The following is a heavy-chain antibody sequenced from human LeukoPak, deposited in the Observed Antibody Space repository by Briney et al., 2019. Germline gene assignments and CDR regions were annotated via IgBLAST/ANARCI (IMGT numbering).Heavy chain of an antibody. D-gene: IGHD5-24*01. Sequence: ASVKVSCKASGYTFTGYYMHWVRQAPGQGLEWMGRINPNSGGTNYAQKFQGRVTMTRDTSISTAYMELSRLRSDDTAVYYCARDLRRGWSRDGYIPFDYWGQGTLVTVSS. CDR3: ARDLRRGWSRDGYIPFDY. CDR1: GYTFTGYY. J-gene: IGHJ4*02. CDR2: INPNSGGT. V-gene: IGHV1-2*06.